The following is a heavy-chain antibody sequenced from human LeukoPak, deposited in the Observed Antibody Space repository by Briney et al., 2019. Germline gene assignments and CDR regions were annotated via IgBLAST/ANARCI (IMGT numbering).Heavy chain of an antibody. CDR3: AREMAAHMAEEFYYYGMDV. CDR2: ISSSGSTI. Sequence: GGSLRLSCAASGFTFSYYYMSWIRQAPGKGLEWVSYISSSGSTIYYADSVKGRFTISRDNAKNSLYLQMNSLRAEDTAVYYCAREMAAHMAEEFYYYGMDVWGQGTTVTVSS. D-gene: IGHD3-10*01. J-gene: IGHJ6*02. V-gene: IGHV3-11*01. CDR1: GFTFSYYY.